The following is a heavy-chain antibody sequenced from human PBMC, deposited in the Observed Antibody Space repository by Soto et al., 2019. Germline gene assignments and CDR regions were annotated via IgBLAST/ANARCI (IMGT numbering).Heavy chain of an antibody. CDR1: GFTFSSYS. J-gene: IGHJ4*02. CDR3: ARDPGYYGSGSYSPIGEYFDY. V-gene: IGHV3-48*01. D-gene: IGHD3-10*01. CDR2: ISSSSSTI. Sequence: GGSLRLSCAASGFTFSSYSMNWVRQAPGKGLEWVSYISSSSSTIYYADSVKGRFTISRDNAKNSLYLQMNSLRAEDTAVYYCARDPGYYGSGSYSPIGEYFDYWGQGTLVTVSS.